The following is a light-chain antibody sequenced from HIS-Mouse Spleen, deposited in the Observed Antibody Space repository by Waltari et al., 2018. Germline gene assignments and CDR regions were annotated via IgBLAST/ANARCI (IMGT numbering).Light chain of an antibody. CDR3: YSTDSSGNHRRV. J-gene: IGLJ3*02. V-gene: IGLV3-10*01. CDR1: ALPKKY. Sequence: SYELTRPPSVSVSPGQTARIPCSGDALPKKYAYWYQQKSGQAPVLVIYEDSKRPSGIPERFSGSSSGTMATLTISGAQVEDEADYYCYSTDSSGNHRRVFGGGTKLTVL. CDR2: EDS.